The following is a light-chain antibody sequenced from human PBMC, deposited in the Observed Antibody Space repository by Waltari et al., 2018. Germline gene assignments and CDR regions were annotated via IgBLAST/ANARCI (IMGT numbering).Light chain of an antibody. J-gene: IGLJ2*01. CDR2: DVS. CDR3: SSQSSDNVVL. V-gene: IGLV2-14*03. CDR1: SSDVGGYNS. Sequence: QSALTQPASVSGSPGQSITISCTGTSSDVGGYNSVSWYQDHPGQAPKVIIYDVSDRPSGISERFSGSKSGNTASLTISGLQAEDEADYYCSSQSSDNVVLFGGGTKPTVL.